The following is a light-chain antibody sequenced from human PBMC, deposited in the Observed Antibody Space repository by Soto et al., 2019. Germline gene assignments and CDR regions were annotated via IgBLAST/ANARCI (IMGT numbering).Light chain of an antibody. J-gene: IGLJ3*02. CDR2: EVS. V-gene: IGLV2-23*02. CDR1: SSDVGSYNF. CDR3: CSYAGNSGV. Sequence: QSALTQPASVSGSPGQSILISCTGTSSDVGSYNFVSWYQQHPGKAPKLMIYEVSKRPSGVSNRFSGSKSGNTASLTISGLQPEDEADYYCCSYAGNSGVFGGGTKLTVL.